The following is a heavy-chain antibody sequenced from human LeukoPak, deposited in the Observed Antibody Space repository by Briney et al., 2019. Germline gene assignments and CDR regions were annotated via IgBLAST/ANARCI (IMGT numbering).Heavy chain of an antibody. CDR2: ISASGGET. Sequence: GGSLRLSCVVSGLTFSSYSMTWVRQAPGKGLEWVSGISASGGETWYPDSVKGRFTISRDNSKNTLFLQMNSLRVEDTAIYYCAEDAAGPEYWGQGTLVTVSS. D-gene: IGHD6-13*01. V-gene: IGHV3-23*01. CDR1: GLTFSSYS. J-gene: IGHJ4*02. CDR3: AEDAAGPEY.